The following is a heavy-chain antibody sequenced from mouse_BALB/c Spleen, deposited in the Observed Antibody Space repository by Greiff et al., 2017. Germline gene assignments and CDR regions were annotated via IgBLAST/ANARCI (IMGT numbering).Heavy chain of an antibody. CDR3: ARGNYYGNSDY. CDR2: ISCYNGAT. D-gene: IGHD2-1*01. V-gene: IGHV1S34*01. Sequence: LVKTGASVKISGKASGYSFTGYYMPWVKQSHGKSLEWIGYISCYNGATSYNQKFKGKATFTVDTSSSTAYMQFNSLTSEDSAVYYCARGNYYGNSDYWGQGTTLTVSS. CDR1: GYSFTGYY. J-gene: IGHJ2*01.